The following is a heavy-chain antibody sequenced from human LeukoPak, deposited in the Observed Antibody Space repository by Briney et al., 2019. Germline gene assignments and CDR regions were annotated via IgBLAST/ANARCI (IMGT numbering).Heavy chain of an antibody. CDR1: GFTLNTYW. D-gene: IGHD1-1*01. Sequence: PGGSLRLSCAASGFTLNTYWMHWVRQAPGKGLVWVSRINGDGSSTTYADSVKGRFTISRDNAKNTLYLQMNSLRAEDTAVYYCAGGLEARGPTMDVGGKGTTVTVSS. J-gene: IGHJ6*03. V-gene: IGHV3-74*01. CDR2: INGDGSST. CDR3: AGGLEARGPTMDV.